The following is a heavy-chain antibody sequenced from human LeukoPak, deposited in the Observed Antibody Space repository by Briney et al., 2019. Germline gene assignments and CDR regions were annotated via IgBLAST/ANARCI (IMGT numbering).Heavy chain of an antibody. V-gene: IGHV3-7*01. CDR1: GFTFSRYW. Sequence: GGSLRLSCAASGFTFSRYWMSWVRQAPGKGLEWVANIKQDGREKYYVDSVKGRFTISRDNAKNSLYLQMNSLRVEDTAVYYCAREGDLDFDYWGQGTLVTVSS. D-gene: IGHD2-21*02. J-gene: IGHJ4*02. CDR3: AREGDLDFDY. CDR2: IKQDGREK.